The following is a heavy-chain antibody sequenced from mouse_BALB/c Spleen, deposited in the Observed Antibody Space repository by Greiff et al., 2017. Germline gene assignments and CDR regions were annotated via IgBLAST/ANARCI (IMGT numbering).Heavy chain of an antibody. D-gene: IGHD2-4*01. CDR3: ARALMITTGAWFAY. V-gene: IGHV5-4*02. CDR2: ISDGGSYT. J-gene: IGHJ3*01. Sequence: VQLQQSGGGLVKPGGSLKLSCAASGFTFSDYYMYWVRQTPEKRLEWVATISDGGSYTYYPDSVKGRFTISRDNAKNNLYLQMSSLKSEDTAMYYCARALMITTGAWFAYWGQGTLVTVSA. CDR1: GFTFSDYY.